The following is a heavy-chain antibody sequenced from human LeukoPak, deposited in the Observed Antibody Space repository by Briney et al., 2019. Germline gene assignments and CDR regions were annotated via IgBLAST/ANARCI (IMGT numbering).Heavy chain of an antibody. D-gene: IGHD3-3*01. CDR1: GYTFTIYG. CDR3: ARGPDTIFGVVTPAH. Sequence: GASVKVSCKASGYTFTIYGISWVRQAPGQGLEWMGWISAYKGNTNYAQKLQGRVTMTTDTSTSTAYMELRSLRSDDTAVYYCARGPDTIFGVVTPAHWGQGTLVTFFS. V-gene: IGHV1-18*01. J-gene: IGHJ4*02. CDR2: ISAYKGNT.